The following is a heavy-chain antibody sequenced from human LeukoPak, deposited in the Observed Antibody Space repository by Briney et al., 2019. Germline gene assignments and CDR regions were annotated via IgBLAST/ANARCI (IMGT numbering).Heavy chain of an antibody. CDR1: GFTFSDYY. CDR3: AKGAVAGGPLSGYYMDV. D-gene: IGHD6-19*01. CDR2: ISSSGSTI. V-gene: IGHV3-11*01. Sequence: GESLKISCAASGFTFSDYYMSWIRQAPGKGLEWVSYISSSGSTIYYADSVKGRFTISRDNAKNSLYLQMNSLRAEDTAVYYCAKGAVAGGPLSGYYMDVWGKGTTVTVSS. J-gene: IGHJ6*03.